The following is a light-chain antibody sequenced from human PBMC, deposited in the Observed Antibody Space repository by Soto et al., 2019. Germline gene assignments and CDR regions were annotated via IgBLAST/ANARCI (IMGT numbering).Light chain of an antibody. Sequence: DIQMTQSPSTLSASVGDRVTITCRASQSISSWLAWYQQKPGKAPQLLIYDASSLESGVPSRFSGSGSGTEFTLTISSLQPGDFATYYCQQYNSFSWTFGQGTKVDIK. J-gene: IGKJ1*01. CDR1: QSISSW. CDR2: DAS. V-gene: IGKV1-5*01. CDR3: QQYNSFSWT.